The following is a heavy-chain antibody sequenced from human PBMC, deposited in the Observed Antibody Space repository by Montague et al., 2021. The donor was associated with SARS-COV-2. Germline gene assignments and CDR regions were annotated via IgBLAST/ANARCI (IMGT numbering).Heavy chain of an antibody. CDR2: IYHTGSA. J-gene: IGHJ4*02. V-gene: IGHV4/OR15-8*01. CDR1: GDSITPDNC. D-gene: IGHD1-26*01. Sequence: SETLSLTCVVSGDSITPDNCWTCVCLPPWNGLDWVREIYHTGSAKYKRSLKSRVSMSVDKSLNQVSPRLTSGTAADTAIYYCARRGSWTSDLAYWGQGTLVTVSS. CDR3: ARRGSWTSDLAY.